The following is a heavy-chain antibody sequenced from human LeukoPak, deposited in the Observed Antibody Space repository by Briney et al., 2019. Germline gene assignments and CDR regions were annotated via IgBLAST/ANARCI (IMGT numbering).Heavy chain of an antibody. D-gene: IGHD2-2*01. CDR1: GRSISSGGYY. CDR2: IYYSGST. Sequence: SQTLSLTCTVSGRSISSGGYYWSWIRQHPGKGLEWIGYIYYSGSTYYNPSLKSRVTISVDTSKNQFSLKLSSVTAADTAVYYCARGLIPATDNYFDYWGQGTLVTVSS. V-gene: IGHV4-31*03. J-gene: IGHJ4*02. CDR3: ARGLIPATDNYFDY.